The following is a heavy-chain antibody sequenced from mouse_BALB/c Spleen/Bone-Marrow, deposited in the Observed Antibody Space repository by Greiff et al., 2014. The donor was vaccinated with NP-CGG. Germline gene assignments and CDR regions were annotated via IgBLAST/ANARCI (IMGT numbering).Heavy chain of an antibody. J-gene: IGHJ2*01. Sequence: EVQLVESGGGLVQPGGSLKLSCAASGFTFSNYGMSWVRPTPDKRLELVATINGNGGSTYYPDSVKGRFTISRDTAKNTLYLQMSSLKSEETAMYYCVRGNYGNYVDYFDFWGQGTTLTVSS. CDR2: INGNGGST. D-gene: IGHD2-1*01. CDR3: VRGNYGNYVDYFDF. V-gene: IGHV5-6-3*01. CDR1: GFTFSNYG.